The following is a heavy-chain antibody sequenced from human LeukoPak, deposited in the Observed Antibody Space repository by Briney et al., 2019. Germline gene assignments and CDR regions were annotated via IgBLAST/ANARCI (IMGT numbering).Heavy chain of an antibody. J-gene: IGHJ4*02. V-gene: IGHV1-18*01. CDR2: ISAYNGNT. CDR3: ARDPPYYYDSSGYYFDY. Sequence: ASVKVSCKASGYTFTSYGISWVRQAPGQGLEWMGWISAYNGNTNYAQKLQGTVTMTPDTSTSTAYMELRSLRSDDTAVYYCARDPPYYYDSSGYYFDYWGQGTLVTVSS. D-gene: IGHD3-22*01. CDR1: GYTFTSYG.